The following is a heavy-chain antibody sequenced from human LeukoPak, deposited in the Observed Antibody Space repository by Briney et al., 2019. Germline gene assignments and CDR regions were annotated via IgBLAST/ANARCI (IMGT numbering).Heavy chain of an antibody. Sequence: GASVKVSCKASGYTFTSYGISWVRQAPGQGLEWMRWISGYNGNTKYVQKYQGTVTMTTDTSTTTAYLELRSLTSDETAVYYCARDRKLLGIVPSSRDDGFDIWGQGTMVTVSS. J-gene: IGHJ3*02. CDR3: ARDRKLLGIVPSSRDDGFDI. CDR2: ISGYNGNT. V-gene: IGHV1-18*01. CDR1: GYTFTSYG. D-gene: IGHD5-12*01.